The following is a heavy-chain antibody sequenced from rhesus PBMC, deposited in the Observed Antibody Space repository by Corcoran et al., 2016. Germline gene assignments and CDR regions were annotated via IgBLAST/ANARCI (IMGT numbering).Heavy chain of an antibody. D-gene: IGHD6-25*01. CDR3: ARAYRGDIDY. J-gene: IGHJ4*01. CDR1: GGSISDDYS. Sequence: QVQLQESGPGLVQPSATLSLTCAVSGGSISDDYSWSWIRPPPGKGLEWIGYIYGSGGNTDYNPSLKNRVTNSIDTSKNQFSMKLSSVTAADTAVYYCARAYRGDIDYWGQGVLVTVSS. CDR2: IYGSGGNT. V-gene: IGHV4-106*01.